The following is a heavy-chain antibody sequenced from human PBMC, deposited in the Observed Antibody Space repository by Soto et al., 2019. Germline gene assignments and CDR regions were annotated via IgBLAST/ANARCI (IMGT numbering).Heavy chain of an antibody. CDR3: ARLLGGNSFGYFDL. J-gene: IGHJ2*01. D-gene: IGHD1-26*01. CDR1: GMTFSRYG. V-gene: IGHV3-33*07. CDR2: IWFDGTNK. Sequence: GGALRLSCAASGMTFSRYGMYWVRQAPGKGLEWVAVIWFDGTNKYYADSVKGRFIISRDNSKNTLFLQMNGLRAEDTAVYYCARLLGGNSFGYFDLWGRGTLVTVSS.